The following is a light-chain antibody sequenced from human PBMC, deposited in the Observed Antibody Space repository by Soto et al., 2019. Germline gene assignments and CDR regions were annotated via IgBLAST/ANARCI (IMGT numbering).Light chain of an antibody. CDR2: WAS. J-gene: IGKJ1*01. V-gene: IGKV4-1*01. CDR1: QSVLYSSNNKNY. CDR3: QQYFSFPWT. Sequence: DIVMTQSPDSLAVSLGERATINCKSSQSVLYSSNNKNYLAWYQQKPGQPPKLLIYWASTRESGVPDRFSGSGSGTDFTLTITNLQAEDVAVYYCQQYFSFPWTFGQGTKVEIK.